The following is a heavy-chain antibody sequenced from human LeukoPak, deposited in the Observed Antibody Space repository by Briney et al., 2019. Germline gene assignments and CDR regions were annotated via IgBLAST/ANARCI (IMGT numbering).Heavy chain of an antibody. V-gene: IGHV4-59*01. D-gene: IGHD5/OR15-5a*01. CDR3: ATAGMSSVEY. J-gene: IGHJ4*01. CDR2: IIYSGST. Sequence: KPSETLSLTCTVPSAPFSNYYWSWIRQPPGKGLEWIGYIIYSGSTKYNPSLKSRVTMSADTSKNQLSLKLNSVTAADTAVYYCATAGMSSVEYWGHGTLVTVSS. CDR1: SAPFSNYY.